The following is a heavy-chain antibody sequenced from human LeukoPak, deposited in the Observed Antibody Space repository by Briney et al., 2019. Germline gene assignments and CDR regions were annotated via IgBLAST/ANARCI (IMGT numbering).Heavy chain of an antibody. CDR3: ARAHSSSSTFDL. J-gene: IGHJ4*02. V-gene: IGHV3-33*01. CDR1: GFTFSDYG. Sequence: PGRSLRLSCAASGFTFSDYGIHWVRQAPGQGLEWVALIWYDGSKKYYADSVKGRFTISRDNTKNTLYLQLNGLRADDTAVYYCARAHSSSSTFDLWGQGTLVTVSS. D-gene: IGHD6-6*01. CDR2: IWYDGSKK.